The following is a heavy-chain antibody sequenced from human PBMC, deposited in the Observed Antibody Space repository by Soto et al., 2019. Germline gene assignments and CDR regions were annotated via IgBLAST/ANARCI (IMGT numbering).Heavy chain of an antibody. CDR1: GGTFSSYA. CDR2: IIPIFGTA. V-gene: IGHV1-69*13. D-gene: IGHD6-19*01. CDR3: AMSGYSSGWYYFDY. Sequence: GASVKVSCKASGGTFSSYAISWVRQAPGQGLEWMGGIIPIFGTANYAQKLQGRVTITADESTSTAYMELSSLRSEDTAVYYCAMSGYSSGWYYFDYWGQGTLVTVSS. J-gene: IGHJ4*02.